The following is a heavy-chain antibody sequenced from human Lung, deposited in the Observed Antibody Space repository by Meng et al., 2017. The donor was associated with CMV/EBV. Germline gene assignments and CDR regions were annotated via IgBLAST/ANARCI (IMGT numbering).Heavy chain of an antibody. V-gene: IGHV3-21*01. CDR1: GFTFNTYT. Sequence: GEXXKISCAASGFTFNTYTMNWVRQAPGKGLEWVSSISGSSSFTYYADSVKGRFTISRDNAKNSLYLQMNSLRAEDTAVYYCARQKGATLDYFDYWGQGTXVNVYS. CDR3: ARQKGATLDYFDY. CDR2: ISGSSSFT. J-gene: IGHJ4*02. D-gene: IGHD1-26*01.